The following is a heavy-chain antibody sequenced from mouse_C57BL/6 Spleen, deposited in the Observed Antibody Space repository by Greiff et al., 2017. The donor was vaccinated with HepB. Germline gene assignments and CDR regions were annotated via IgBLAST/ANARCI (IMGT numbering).Heavy chain of an antibody. CDR1: GYTFTDYY. CDR3: ARGMTTVVATRWYFDV. D-gene: IGHD1-1*01. CDR2: INPNNGGT. J-gene: IGHJ1*03. V-gene: IGHV1-26*01. Sequence: VQLQQSGPELVKPGASVKISCKASGYTFTDYYMNWVKQSHGKSLEWIGDINPNNGGTSYNQKFKGKATLTVDKSSSTAYMELRSLTSEDSAVYYCARGMTTVVATRWYFDVWGTGTTVTVSS.